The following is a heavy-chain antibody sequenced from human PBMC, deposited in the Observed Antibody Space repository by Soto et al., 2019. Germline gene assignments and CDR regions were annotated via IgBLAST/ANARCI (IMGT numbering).Heavy chain of an antibody. J-gene: IGHJ4*02. Sequence: PSETLSLTCAVYGGSFSGYYWSWIRQPPGKGLEWIGEINHSGSTNYNPSLKSRVTISVDTSKNQFSLKLSSVTAADTAVYYCARGRPGRYYGSGSYYDYWGQGTLVTVSS. CDR2: INHSGST. V-gene: IGHV4-34*01. D-gene: IGHD3-10*01. CDR3: ARGRPGRYYGSGSYYDY. CDR1: GGSFSGYY.